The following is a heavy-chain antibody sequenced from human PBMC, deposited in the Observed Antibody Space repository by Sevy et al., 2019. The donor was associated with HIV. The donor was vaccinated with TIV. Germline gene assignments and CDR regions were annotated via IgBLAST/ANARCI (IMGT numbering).Heavy chain of an antibody. D-gene: IGHD1-26*01. CDR3: AQEPVGRFDS. V-gene: IGHV3-7*01. CDR2: IKSDGSDK. J-gene: IGHJ4*02. Sequence: GGSLRLSCAASGFTFSAYWMNWVRQAPGKGLEWVANIKSDGSDKHYVDSVEGRFTISRDNAKNSLYLQMNSLRVEDTAVYYCAQEPVGRFDSWGQGTLVTVSS. CDR1: GFTFSAYW.